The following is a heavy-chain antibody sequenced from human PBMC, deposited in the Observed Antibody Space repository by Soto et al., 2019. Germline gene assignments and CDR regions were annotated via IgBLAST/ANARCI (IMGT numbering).Heavy chain of an antibody. Sequence: SETLSLTCTVSGGSISSYYWSWIRQPPGKGLEWIGYIYYSGSTNYNPSLKSRVTISVDTSKNQFSLKLSSVTAADTAVYYCARATRRIYYYYYYGMDVWGQGTTVTVSS. CDR1: GGSISSYY. V-gene: IGHV4-59*01. J-gene: IGHJ6*02. CDR2: IYYSGST. CDR3: ARATRRIYYYYYYGMDV. D-gene: IGHD2-21*01.